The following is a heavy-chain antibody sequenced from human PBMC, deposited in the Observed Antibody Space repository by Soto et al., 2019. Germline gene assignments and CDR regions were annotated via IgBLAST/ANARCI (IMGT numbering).Heavy chain of an antibody. CDR1: GFTFDDYA. J-gene: IGHJ5*02. CDR3: AQGAVVPVAGPGWFDP. D-gene: IGHD2-2*01. CDR2: ISWNSGSI. Sequence: EVQLVESGGGLVQPGRSLRLSCAASGFTFDDYAMHWVRQAPGKGLEWVSGISWNSGSIGYADSVKGRFTISRDNAKNSLDLQMNSLRAEDTALYYCAQGAVVPVAGPGWFDPWGQGTLVTVSS. V-gene: IGHV3-9*01.